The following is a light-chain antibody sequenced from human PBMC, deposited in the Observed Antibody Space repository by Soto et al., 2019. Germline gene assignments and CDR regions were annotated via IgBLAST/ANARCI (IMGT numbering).Light chain of an antibody. Sequence: QSVLTQPASVSGSPGQSITISCTGTSSDVGGYNYVSWYQQHPDKAPKLMIYDVSNRPSGVSNRFSGSKSGNTASLTISGLQAEDEADYYSSSYTSSSNLCVFGTGTKVTVL. CDR1: SSDVGGYNY. J-gene: IGLJ1*01. V-gene: IGLV2-14*01. CDR2: DVS. CDR3: SSYTSSSNLCV.